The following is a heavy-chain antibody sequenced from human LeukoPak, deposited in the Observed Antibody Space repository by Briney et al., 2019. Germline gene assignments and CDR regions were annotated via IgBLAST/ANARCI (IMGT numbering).Heavy chain of an antibody. Sequence: ASVKVSCKASGYTFTGYYMHWVRQAPGQGLEWMGWINPNSGGTNYAQKFQGRVTMTRDTSISTAYMEPSRLRSDDTAVYYCARARYYYDSSGSPNDYWGQGTLVTVSS. CDR2: INPNSGGT. CDR3: ARARYYYDSSGSPNDY. J-gene: IGHJ4*02. V-gene: IGHV1-2*02. CDR1: GYTFTGYY. D-gene: IGHD3-22*01.